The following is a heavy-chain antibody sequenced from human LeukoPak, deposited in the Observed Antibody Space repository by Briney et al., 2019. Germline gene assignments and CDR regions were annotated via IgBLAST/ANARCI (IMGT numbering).Heavy chain of an antibody. CDR1: GFAFSRNG. Sequence: GGSLRLSCAASGFAFSRNGMHWVRQAPGKGLEWVAVISHDGTNKYHADSVKGRFTISRDNSKNTLYLQMSSLRAEDTAVYYCAKAHLSDYGDYVRFHYNGMDVWGQGTTVSVSS. CDR3: AKAHLSDYGDYVRFHYNGMDV. V-gene: IGHV3-30*18. D-gene: IGHD4-17*01. CDR2: ISHDGTNK. J-gene: IGHJ6*02.